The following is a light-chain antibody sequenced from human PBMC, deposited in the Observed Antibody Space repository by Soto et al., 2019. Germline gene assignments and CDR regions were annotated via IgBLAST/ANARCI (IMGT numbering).Light chain of an antibody. CDR3: QQYGSSFL. V-gene: IGKV3-20*01. CDR1: QSVSSSY. CDR2: DAS. Sequence: EIVLTQSPGTLSLSPGERATLSCRASQSVSSSYLAWYQQKPGQAPRLLIYDASSRATGIPDRFSGSGSGTDFTLTISRLEPEDFAVYFCQQYGSSFLFGQGTKLEIK. J-gene: IGKJ2*01.